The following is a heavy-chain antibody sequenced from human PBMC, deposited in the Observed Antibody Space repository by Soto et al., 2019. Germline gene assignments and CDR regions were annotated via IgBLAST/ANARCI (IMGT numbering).Heavy chain of an antibody. D-gene: IGHD3-16*02. CDR1: GYTFTSYD. CDR3: ARGITFGGVIARANWFEA. V-gene: IGHV1-8*01. Sequence: ASVKVSCKASGYTFTSYDINWVRQATGQGHERMGWMNPNSGNTGYAQKFQGRVTMTRNTSISTAYMELSSLRSEDTAVYYCARGITFGGVIARANWFEAWGEGTRVTVSS. CDR2: MNPNSGNT. J-gene: IGHJ5*02.